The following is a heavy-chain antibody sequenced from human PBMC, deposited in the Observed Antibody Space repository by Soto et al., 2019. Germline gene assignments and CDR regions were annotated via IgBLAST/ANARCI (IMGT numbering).Heavy chain of an antibody. J-gene: IGHJ3*02. CDR1: GFTFSSYS. CDR2: ISSSSYI. CDR3: ARAHYGDYGGAFDI. D-gene: IGHD4-17*01. V-gene: IGHV3-21*01. Sequence: GGSLRLSCAASGFTFSSYSMNWVRQAPGKGLEWVSSISSSSYIYYADSVKGRFTISRDNAKNSLYLQMNSLRAEDTAVYYCARAHYGDYGGAFDIWGQGTMVTVSS.